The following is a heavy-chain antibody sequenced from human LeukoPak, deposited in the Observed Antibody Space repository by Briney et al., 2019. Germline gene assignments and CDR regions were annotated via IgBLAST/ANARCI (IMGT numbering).Heavy chain of an antibody. D-gene: IGHD4-17*01. V-gene: IGHV4-31*03. CDR1: GGSMSTGGYY. Sequence: SETLSLTSTVSGGSMSTGGYYWSWIRQNPGKGLEWIGYIYYSGSTYYNPSLKSRVTISVDTSKNQFSLKLSSVTAADTAVYYCARSDYGDNGGLFDYWGQGTLVTVSS. CDR2: IYYSGST. J-gene: IGHJ4*02. CDR3: ARSDYGDNGGLFDY.